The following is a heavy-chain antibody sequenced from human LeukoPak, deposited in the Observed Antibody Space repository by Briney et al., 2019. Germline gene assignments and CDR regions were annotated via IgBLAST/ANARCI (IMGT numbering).Heavy chain of an antibody. D-gene: IGHD4-17*01. V-gene: IGHV4-59*01. CDR2: IYYSEST. J-gene: IGHJ4*02. CDR3: ASYSPGDSSFDY. CDR1: GGSISSYY. Sequence: SETLSLTCTVSGGSISSYYWSWIRQPPGKGLEWIGYIYYSESTNHNPSLKSRVTISVDTSKNQFSLKLSSVTAADTAVYYCASYSPGDSSFDYWGQGTLVTVSS.